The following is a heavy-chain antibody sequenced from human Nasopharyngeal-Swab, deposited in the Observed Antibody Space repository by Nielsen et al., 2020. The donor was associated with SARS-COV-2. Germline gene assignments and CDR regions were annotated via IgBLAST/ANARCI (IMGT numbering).Heavy chain of an antibody. Sequence: ASAQISCKASGYTIISLSMHWVRQAPGKGLEWMGGFDTEDGETTYAQKFQGRVIMTEDTSTDTAYMELRSLRTEDTAVYYCATVAQNFDYWGQGTLVTVSS. V-gene: IGHV1-24*01. D-gene: IGHD2-15*01. CDR2: FDTEDGET. CDR3: ATVAQNFDY. J-gene: IGHJ4*02. CDR1: GYTIISLS.